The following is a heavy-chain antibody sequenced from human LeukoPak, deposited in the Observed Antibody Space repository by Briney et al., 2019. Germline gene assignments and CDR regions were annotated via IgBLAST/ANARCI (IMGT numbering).Heavy chain of an antibody. D-gene: IGHD5-12*01. J-gene: IGHJ5*02. Sequence: GGSLRLSCAASGFTFSSYSMNLVRHAPGKGLEWVSSISSSSSYIYSADSVKGRFTISRDNAKNSLYLQMNSLRAEDTAVYYCAREGSGYDSNWFDPWGQGTLVTVSS. CDR1: GFTFSSYS. CDR3: AREGSGYDSNWFDP. V-gene: IGHV3-21*01. CDR2: ISSSSSYI.